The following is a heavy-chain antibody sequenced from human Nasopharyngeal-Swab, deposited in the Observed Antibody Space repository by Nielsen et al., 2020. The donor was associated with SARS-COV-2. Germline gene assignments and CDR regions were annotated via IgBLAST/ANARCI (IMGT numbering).Heavy chain of an antibody. Sequence: GESLKISCAATGSTFRRCSMSWVRQAPGKGLEWVSAISASGSSTYYADSVKGRFTISRDNSQNTLYLQMSSLRVGDTAVYYCAKESGSYLYYYYGMDVWGQGTTVTVSS. D-gene: IGHD1-26*01. CDR1: GSTFRRCS. CDR2: ISASGSST. V-gene: IGHV3-23*01. CDR3: AKESGSYLYYYYGMDV. J-gene: IGHJ6*02.